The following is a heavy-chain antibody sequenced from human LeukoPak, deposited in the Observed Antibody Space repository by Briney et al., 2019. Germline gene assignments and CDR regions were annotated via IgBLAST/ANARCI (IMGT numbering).Heavy chain of an antibody. D-gene: IGHD3-9*01. CDR3: AKVRYFGPSAFDI. V-gene: IGHV3-30*18. J-gene: IGHJ3*02. Sequence: GGSLRLSCAASGFTFRNYGMHWVRQAPGKGLDWVAVISYDGSNRYYADSVKGRFTISRDNSKNTLYLQMNSLRAEDTAVYYCAKVRYFGPSAFDIWGQGTMVTVSS. CDR2: ISYDGSNR. CDR1: GFTFRNYG.